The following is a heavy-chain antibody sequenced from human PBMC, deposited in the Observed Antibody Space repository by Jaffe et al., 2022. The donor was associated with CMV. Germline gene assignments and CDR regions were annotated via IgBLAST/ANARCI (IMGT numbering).Heavy chain of an antibody. D-gene: IGHD6-13*01. CDR3: ARMVFESGWFPLLGMVDV. J-gene: IGHJ6*04. CDR2: IFSNDEK. CDR1: GFSLSNARMG. V-gene: IGHV2-26*01. Sequence: QVTLKESGPVLVKPTETLTLTCTVSGFSLSNARMGVSWIRQPPGKALEWLAHIFSNDEKSYSTSLKSRLTISKDTSKSQVVLTMTNMDPVDTATYYCARMVFESGWFPLLGMVDVWGKGTTVTVSS.